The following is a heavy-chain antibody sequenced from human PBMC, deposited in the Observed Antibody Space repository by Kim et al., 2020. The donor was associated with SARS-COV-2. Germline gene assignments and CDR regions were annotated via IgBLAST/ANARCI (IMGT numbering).Heavy chain of an antibody. V-gene: IGHV1-2*02. Sequence: YAQKVQGRVTMTRDTSISTAYMELSRLRSDDTAVYYCARGIAARPRYFDYWGQGTLVTVSS. CDR3: ARGIAARPRYFDY. D-gene: IGHD6-6*01. J-gene: IGHJ4*02.